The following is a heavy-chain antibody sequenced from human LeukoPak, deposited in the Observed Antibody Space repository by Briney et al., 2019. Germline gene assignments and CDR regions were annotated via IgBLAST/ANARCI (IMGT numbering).Heavy chain of an antibody. CDR1: EFTFSSYW. CDR3: ARTGYSSSWYWYYFDY. V-gene: IGHV3-7*01. Sequence: GGSLRLSCGASEFTFSSYWMSWVRQAPGKGLEWVANIKEDGSEQYYVDSVKGRFTVSRDNAKNSLYLQMNSLRAEDTAVYYCARTGYSSSWYWYYFDYWGQGTLVTVSS. CDR2: IKEDGSEQ. J-gene: IGHJ4*02. D-gene: IGHD6-13*01.